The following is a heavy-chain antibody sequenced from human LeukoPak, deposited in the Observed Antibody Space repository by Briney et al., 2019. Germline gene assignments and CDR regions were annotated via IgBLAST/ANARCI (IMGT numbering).Heavy chain of an antibody. CDR2: INSDGSST. J-gene: IGHJ4*02. CDR3: ARAGGFYEYYFDY. Sequence: GGSLRLSCAASGFTFSSYWMHWVRQAPGKGLVWVSRINSDGSSTSYADSVKGQFTISRDNAKNTLYLQMNSLRAEDTAVYYCARAGGFYEYYFDYWGQGTLVTVSS. CDR1: GFTFSSYW. V-gene: IGHV3-74*01. D-gene: IGHD5/OR15-5a*01.